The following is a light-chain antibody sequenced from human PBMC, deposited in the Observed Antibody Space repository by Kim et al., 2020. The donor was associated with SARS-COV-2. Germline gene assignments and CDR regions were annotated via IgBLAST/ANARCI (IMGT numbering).Light chain of an antibody. CDR3: QQYAMIPPYT. CDR1: QTFCIDC. CDR2: SAS. J-gene: IGKJ2*01. V-gene: IGKV3-20*01. Sequence: SPGERATLSCSASQTFCIDCLAWYQHKPGQAPRLLIYSASTRATGIPDRFSGSGSGTDFTLTINRLEPEDCAVYYCQQYAMIPPYTFGQGTKLEI.